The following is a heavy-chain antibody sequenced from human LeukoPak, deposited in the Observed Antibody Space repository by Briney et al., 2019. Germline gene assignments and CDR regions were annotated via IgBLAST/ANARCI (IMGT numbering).Heavy chain of an antibody. CDR2: INHRGST. J-gene: IGHJ4*02. CDR1: GGSFGDYY. V-gene: IGHV4-34*01. D-gene: IGHD2-2*01. Sequence: SETLSLTCAVYGGSFGDYYWSWIRQPPGKGLEWIGEINHRGSTNYSPSLKTRVTISVDTSKSQFSLKLTSVTAADTAVYYCARAHKDCISAGCNAPPGYWGQGTLVTVSS. CDR3: ARAHKDCISAGCNAPPGY.